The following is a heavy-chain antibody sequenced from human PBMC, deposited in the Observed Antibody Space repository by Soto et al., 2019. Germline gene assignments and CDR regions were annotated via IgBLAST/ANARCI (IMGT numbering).Heavy chain of an antibody. CDR1: GFPFGYYW. D-gene: IGHD6-25*01. Sequence: EVQLVESGGGLVQPGGSLRLSCAASGFPFGYYWLSWVRQAPRKGLEWLATIRLAASEKKYVDSVKGRFTLSRDNATNTLYLQTDSLRAEDTAVYYCARGSGDGARASANHYLDYWGRGTLVTVSS. CDR3: ARGSGDGARASANHYLDY. J-gene: IGHJ4*01. V-gene: IGHV3-7*01. CDR2: IRLAASEK.